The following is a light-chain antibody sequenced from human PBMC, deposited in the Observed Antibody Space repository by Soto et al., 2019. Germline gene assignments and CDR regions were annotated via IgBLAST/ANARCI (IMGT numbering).Light chain of an antibody. CDR3: QSYAGTLSGCYV. CDR1: GSNIWAGYD. Sequence: QSVLTHPPSVSSAPVHRVTIACTWSGSNIWAGYDVHWYQQLPGTAPKLVIYGTTNRPSGVPDRFSGSKSGTSASLAITGLQAEDEDDYYCQSYAGTLSGCYVLGIGTKVTVL. V-gene: IGLV1-40*01. CDR2: GTT. J-gene: IGLJ1*01.